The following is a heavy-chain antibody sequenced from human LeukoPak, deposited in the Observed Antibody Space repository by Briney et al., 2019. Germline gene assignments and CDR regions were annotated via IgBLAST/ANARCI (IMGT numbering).Heavy chain of an antibody. D-gene: IGHD6-13*01. CDR2: INVNGGAM. Sequence: GGSLRLSCAASGFGFKDYYFSWIRQAPGKGREWVSFINVNGGAMYYANFVKGRFTISRDNAKSSLYLEMNSLRVEDTAVYYCARGPRILAAGSYYFDYWGQGSLVTVSS. CDR1: GFGFKDYY. CDR3: ARGPRILAAGSYYFDY. J-gene: IGHJ4*02. V-gene: IGHV3-11*01.